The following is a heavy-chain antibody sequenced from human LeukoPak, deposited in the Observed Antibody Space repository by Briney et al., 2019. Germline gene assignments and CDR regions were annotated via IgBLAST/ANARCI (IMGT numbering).Heavy chain of an antibody. V-gene: IGHV3-21*01. CDR2: ISSSSSYI. CDR1: GFTFSSYS. Sequence: GGSLRLSCAASGFTFSSYSMNWVRQAPGKGLEWVSSISSSSSYIYYADSVKGRFTISRDNAKNSLYLQMNSLRAEDTAVYYCARETITMVRGVMGPRYMDVWGKGTTVTISS. J-gene: IGHJ6*03. D-gene: IGHD3-10*01. CDR3: ARETITMVRGVMGPRYMDV.